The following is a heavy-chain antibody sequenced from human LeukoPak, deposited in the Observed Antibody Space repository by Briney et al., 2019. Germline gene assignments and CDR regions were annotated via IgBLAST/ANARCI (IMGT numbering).Heavy chain of an antibody. CDR1: GFPFNTYN. CDR3: ARSRGFSISDSFNI. D-gene: IGHD2-21*01. Sequence: GGSLRLSCAAPGFPFNTYNLHWIRQAPGRGLEWVSFIRNDETEIHYADFAKGRFTVSKDGARNSLYLQMNSLRAEDSAVYFCARSRGFSISDSFNIWGQGTIVTVSS. CDR2: IRNDETEI. V-gene: IGHV3-30*02. J-gene: IGHJ3*02.